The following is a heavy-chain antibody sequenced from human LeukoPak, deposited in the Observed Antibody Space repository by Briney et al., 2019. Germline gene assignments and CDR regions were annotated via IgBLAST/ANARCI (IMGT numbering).Heavy chain of an antibody. CDR3: ASLIQLWSVDY. Sequence: GESLKISCKGSGYRFTSYWIGWVRQMPGKGLEWMGIIYPGDSDTRYSPSFQGQVTISADKSISTAYLQWRSLKASDTAMYYCASLIQLWSVDYWGQGTLVTVSS. CDR1: GYRFTSYW. J-gene: IGHJ4*02. CDR2: IYPGDSDT. V-gene: IGHV5-51*01. D-gene: IGHD5-18*01.